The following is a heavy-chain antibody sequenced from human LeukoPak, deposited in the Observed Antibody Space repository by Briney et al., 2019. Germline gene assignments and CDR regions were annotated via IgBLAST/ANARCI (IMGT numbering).Heavy chain of an antibody. CDR2: VNTDGSST. J-gene: IGHJ4*02. D-gene: IGHD3-10*01. Sequence: PGGSLRLSCAASGFTFSSYWMHWVRQAPGKGLVWVSRVNTDGSSTTYADSVKGRFTISRDNARNTLYLQMNSLRPEDTGFYYCAAPGSRGSGPFDFWGQGTLVTVSS. V-gene: IGHV3-74*01. CDR3: AAPGSRGSGPFDF. CDR1: GFTFSSYW.